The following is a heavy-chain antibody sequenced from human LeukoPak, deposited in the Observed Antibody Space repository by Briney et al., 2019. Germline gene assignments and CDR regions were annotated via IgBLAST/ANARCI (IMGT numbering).Heavy chain of an antibody. V-gene: IGHV3-7*03. CDR1: GFTFSTYW. D-gene: IGHD3-22*01. CDR2: IKQDGSEK. Sequence: GGSLRPSCAASGFTFSTYWMSWVRQAPGKGLEWVANIKQDGSEKDYVDSVKGRFTISRDNAKNSLYLQMNSLRAEDTAVYYCARANYYDRSGYYSYYFDYWGQGTLVTVSS. J-gene: IGHJ4*02. CDR3: ARANYYDRSGYYSYYFDY.